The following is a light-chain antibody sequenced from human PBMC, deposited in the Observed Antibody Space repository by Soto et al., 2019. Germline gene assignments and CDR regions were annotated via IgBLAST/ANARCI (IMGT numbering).Light chain of an antibody. Sequence: QSVVTQPPSASGTPGQRITISCSGSRSNIESHTVNWYQHVPGTAPKLVIKTNNQRPSGVPDRFSGSKSGASASLVISGLQPEEEDTYYCATWDDSRKGVFGTGTKLTVL. V-gene: IGLV1-44*01. CDR3: ATWDDSRKGV. CDR2: TNN. CDR1: RSNIESHT. J-gene: IGLJ1*01.